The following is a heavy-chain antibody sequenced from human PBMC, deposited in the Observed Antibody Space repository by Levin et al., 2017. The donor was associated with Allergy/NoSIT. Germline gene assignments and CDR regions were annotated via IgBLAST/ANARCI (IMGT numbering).Heavy chain of an antibody. D-gene: IGHD3-10*01. CDR3: ARRGLVRWAYFDP. CDR2: IYYSGST. Sequence: PSQTLSLTCTVSGGSISSGDYYWSWIRQPPGKGLEWIGYIYYSGSTYYNPSLKSRVTISVDTSKNQFSLKLSSVTAADTAVYYCARRGLVRWAYFDPWGQGTLVTVSS. V-gene: IGHV4-30-4*01. CDR1: GGSISSGDYY. J-gene: IGHJ5*02.